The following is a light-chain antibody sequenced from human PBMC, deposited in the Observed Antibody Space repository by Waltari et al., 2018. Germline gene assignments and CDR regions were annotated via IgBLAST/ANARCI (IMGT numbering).Light chain of an antibody. CDR1: SSDVGSYNL. CDR3: CSYAGANTYV. V-gene: IGLV2-23*02. CDR2: EVS. Sequence: QSALTQPASVSGSPGQSIIVSCTGTSSDVGSYNLVSWYQHHPPKAPKLMIYEVSKRPSGVSNRFSGSKSGNTASLTISGLQPEDEADYYCCSYAGANTYVFGSGTKVTVL. J-gene: IGLJ1*01.